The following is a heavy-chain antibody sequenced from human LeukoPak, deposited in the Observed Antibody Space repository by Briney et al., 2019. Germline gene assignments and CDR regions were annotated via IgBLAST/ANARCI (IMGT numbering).Heavy chain of an antibody. J-gene: IGHJ4*02. V-gene: IGHV1-8*01. D-gene: IGHD5-12*01. CDR1: GYTLTSYD. Sequence: ASVKVSCKASGYTLTSYDINWVRQATGQGLEWMGWMNPNSGNTGYAQKFQGRVTMTRNTSISTAYMELSSLRSEDTAVYYCARGVYSGYDGAFDYWGQGTLVTVSS. CDR2: MNPNSGNT. CDR3: ARGVYSGYDGAFDY.